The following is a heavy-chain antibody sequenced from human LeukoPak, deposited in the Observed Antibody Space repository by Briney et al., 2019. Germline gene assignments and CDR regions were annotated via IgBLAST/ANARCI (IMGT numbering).Heavy chain of an antibody. D-gene: IGHD2-2*01. V-gene: IGHV3-7*01. CDR1: GFNFSSYW. J-gene: IGHJ4*02. CDR3: ASNIVVVPAAMFPFDY. CDR2: INQDGGEK. Sequence: GGSLRLSCAASGFNFSSYWMNWVRQAPGKGLEWVANINQDGGEKYYVDSVKDRFTISRDNAKNSLYLQMNSLRAEDTAVYYCASNIVVVPAAMFPFDYWGQGTLVTVSS.